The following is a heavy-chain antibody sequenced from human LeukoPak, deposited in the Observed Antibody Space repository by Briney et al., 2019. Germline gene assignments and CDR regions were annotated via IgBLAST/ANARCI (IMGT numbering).Heavy chain of an antibody. CDR3: AKRGGVVLAATRHYYYGMHV. D-gene: IGHD2-15*01. CDR1: GLTLSIFS. V-gene: IGHV3-30-3*02. CDR2: IPYEGSNK. Sequence: GRSLRLSCAASGLTLSIFSVHWVSHAPGKGLEWVTDIPYEGSNKYYADSAKGRFTISRHNPKNTLYLQKNSQRAQDTAVYYCAKRGGVVLAATRHYYYGMHVWGQATTLTVSS. J-gene: IGHJ6*02.